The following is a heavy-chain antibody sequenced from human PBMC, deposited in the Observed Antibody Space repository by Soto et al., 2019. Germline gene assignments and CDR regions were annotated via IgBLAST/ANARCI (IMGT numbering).Heavy chain of an antibody. CDR1: GGSISSGGYY. J-gene: IGHJ5*02. Sequence: TLSLTCTVSGGSISSGGYYWSWIRQHPGKGLEWIGYIYYSGSTYYNPSLKSRVTISVDTSKNQFSLKLSSVTAADTAVYYCARAHNWNLGWFDPWGQGTLVTVSS. CDR2: IYYSGST. CDR3: ARAHNWNLGWFDP. V-gene: IGHV4-31*03. D-gene: IGHD1-20*01.